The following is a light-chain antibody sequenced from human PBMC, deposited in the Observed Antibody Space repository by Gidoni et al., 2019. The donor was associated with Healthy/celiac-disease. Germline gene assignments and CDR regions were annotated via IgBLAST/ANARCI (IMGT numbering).Light chain of an antibody. J-gene: IGLJ2*01. CDR2: DNN. CDR3: GTWDSSLSAGV. CDR1: SSNIGNNY. Sequence: QSVFPQPPSVSAAPVQKVTISCSGSSSNIGNNYVSWYRQLPGTAPKLLIYDNNKRPSGIPDRFSGSKSGTSATLGITGLQTGDEADYYCGTWDSSLSAGVFGGGTKLTVL. V-gene: IGLV1-51*01.